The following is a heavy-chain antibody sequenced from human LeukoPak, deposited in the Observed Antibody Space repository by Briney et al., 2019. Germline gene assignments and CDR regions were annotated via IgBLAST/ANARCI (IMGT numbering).Heavy chain of an antibody. J-gene: IGHJ6*02. V-gene: IGHV4-61*01. Sequence: SETLSLTCTVSGGSVSSDTYYWSWIRQPPGKGLEWIGYIYYSGSTNYNPSLKSRVTISVDTSKNQFSLKLSSVTAADTAVYYCARGAPPRYSSSWGQLVGGGLTVYYGMDVWGQGTTVTVPS. CDR1: GGSVSSDTYY. CDR3: ARGAPPRYSSSWGQLVGGGLTVYYGMDV. D-gene: IGHD6-13*01. CDR2: IYYSGST.